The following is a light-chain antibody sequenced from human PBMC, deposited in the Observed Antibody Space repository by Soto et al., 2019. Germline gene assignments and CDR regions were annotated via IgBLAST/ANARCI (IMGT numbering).Light chain of an antibody. V-gene: IGLV2-14*01. CDR1: SSDVGGYNY. CDR3: SSYTSSSTLI. CDR2: EVS. Sequence: QSALTQPASVSGSPGPSITISCTGTSSDVGGYNYVSWYQQHPGKAPKLMIYEVSNRPSGVSNRFSGSKSGNTASLTSSGLQAEDEADYYCSSYTSSSTLIFGTGTKLTVL. J-gene: IGLJ1*01.